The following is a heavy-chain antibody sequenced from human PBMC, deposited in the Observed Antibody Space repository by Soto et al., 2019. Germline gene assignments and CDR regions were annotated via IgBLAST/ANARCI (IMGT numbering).Heavy chain of an antibody. V-gene: IGHV3-7*01. Sequence: EVQLVESGGGLVQPGGSLRLSCAASGFTFSTYWMTWVRQAPGEGLEWVANIKQDGTEKYYADSVKGRFTISRDNAKNSLYLHMNSLRAADTAVYYCATRNWNFARDYWGQGTLVTVSS. CDR3: ATRNWNFARDY. CDR1: GFTFSTYW. CDR2: IKQDGTEK. D-gene: IGHD1-7*01. J-gene: IGHJ4*02.